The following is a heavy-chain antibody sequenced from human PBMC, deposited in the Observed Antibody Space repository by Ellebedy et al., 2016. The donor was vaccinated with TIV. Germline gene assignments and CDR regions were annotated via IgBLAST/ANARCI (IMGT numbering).Heavy chain of an antibody. J-gene: IGHJ4*02. V-gene: IGHV1-46*01. CDR1: GYTFTSYY. CDR3: ARGGSGWYVDY. CDR2: INPSGGST. Sequence: ASVKVSCKASGYTFTSYYMHWVRQAPGQGLEWMGIINPSGGSTSYAQKFQGRVTMTTDTSTSTAYMELRSLRSDDTAVYYCARGGSGWYVDYWGQGTLVTVSS. D-gene: IGHD6-19*01.